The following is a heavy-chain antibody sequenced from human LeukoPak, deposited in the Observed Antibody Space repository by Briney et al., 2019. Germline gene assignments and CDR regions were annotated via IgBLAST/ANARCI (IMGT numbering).Heavy chain of an antibody. Sequence: ASVKVSCKVSGYTLTELSTHWVRQAPGKGLEWMGGFDPEDGETIYAQKFQGRVTMTEDTSTDTAYMELSSLRSEDTAVYYCATAGGLSWELPFYYFDYWGQGTLVTVSS. J-gene: IGHJ4*02. D-gene: IGHD1-26*01. CDR1: GYTLTELS. V-gene: IGHV1-24*01. CDR3: ATAGGLSWELPFYYFDY. CDR2: FDPEDGET.